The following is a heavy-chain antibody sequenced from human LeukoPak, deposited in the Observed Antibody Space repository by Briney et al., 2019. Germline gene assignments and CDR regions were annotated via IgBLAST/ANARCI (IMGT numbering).Heavy chain of an antibody. Sequence: SVKVSCKASGGTFISYAISWVRQAPGQGREWMGRIIPIFGAANYAQKFQGRVSISTDESTRTAYMGLSSLRSEDTAVYYCARPAHVIDGDYDAFDIWGQGTIVTVSS. D-gene: IGHD4-17*01. V-gene: IGHV1-69*05. CDR2: IIPIFGAA. CDR3: ARPAHVIDGDYDAFDI. CDR1: GGTFISYA. J-gene: IGHJ3*02.